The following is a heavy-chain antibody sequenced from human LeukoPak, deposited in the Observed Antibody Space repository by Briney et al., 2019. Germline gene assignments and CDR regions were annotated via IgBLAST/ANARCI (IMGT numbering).Heavy chain of an antibody. CDR2: ICYSGST. D-gene: IGHD3-22*01. CDR3: ARHWGDMIVVVSDAFDI. Sequence: SETLSLTCTISGGSISSYYWSWIRQPPGKGLEWIGYICYSGSTNYNPSLKSRVTISVDTSKNQFSLKLSSVTAADTAVYYCARHWGDMIVVVSDAFDIWGQGTMVTVSS. CDR1: GGSISSYY. V-gene: IGHV4-59*08. J-gene: IGHJ3*02.